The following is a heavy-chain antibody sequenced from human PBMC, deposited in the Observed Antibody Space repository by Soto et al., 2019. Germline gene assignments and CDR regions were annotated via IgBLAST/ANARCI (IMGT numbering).Heavy chain of an antibody. V-gene: IGHV4-30-2*01. Sequence: QLQLQESGSGLVKPSQTLSLTCAVSGGAISSGGYSWSWIRQPPGKGLEWIGYIYHSGSTYYNPSLKSRVNISVDRYKNQFSLKLSSVTAADTAVYYCARGAGTYYFDYWGQGTLVTVSS. CDR2: IYHSGST. CDR1: GGAISSGGYS. D-gene: IGHD1-1*01. J-gene: IGHJ4*02. CDR3: ARGAGTYYFDY.